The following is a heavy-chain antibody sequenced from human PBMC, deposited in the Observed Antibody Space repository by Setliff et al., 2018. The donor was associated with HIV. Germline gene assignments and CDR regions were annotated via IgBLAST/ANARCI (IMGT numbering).Heavy chain of an antibody. CDR1: GFTFSDYS. J-gene: IGHJ3*02. CDR2: INNISSTI. Sequence: PGGSLRLSCVASGFTFSDYSMNWVRQAPGKGLEWASYINNISSTISYADSVKGRFTISRDNAKNSLYLQMNSLRVEDTAFYYCVKDYAHLYAFDIWGQGTMVTVSS. CDR3: VKDYAHLYAFDI. D-gene: IGHD3-16*01. V-gene: IGHV3-48*04.